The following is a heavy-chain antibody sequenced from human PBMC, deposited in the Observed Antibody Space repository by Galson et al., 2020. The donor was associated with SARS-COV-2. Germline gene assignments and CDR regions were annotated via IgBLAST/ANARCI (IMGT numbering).Heavy chain of an antibody. D-gene: IGHD2-2*01. CDR3: AKDGARGPAAMNWFDP. J-gene: IGHJ5*02. Sequence: GGSLRLSCAASGFTFSSYAMSWVRQAPGKGLEWVSAISGSGGSTYYADSVKGRFTISRDNSKNTLYLQMNSLRAEDTAVYYCAKDGARGPAAMNWFDPWGQGTLVTVSS. V-gene: IGHV3-23*01. CDR1: GFTFSSYA. CDR2: ISGSGGST.